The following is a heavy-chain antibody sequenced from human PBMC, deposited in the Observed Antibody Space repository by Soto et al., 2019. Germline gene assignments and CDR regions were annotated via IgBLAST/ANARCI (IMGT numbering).Heavy chain of an antibody. V-gene: IGHV3-21*01. CDR1: GFTFSSYS. CDR3: ARDENSSGYPDY. Sequence: EVQLVESGGGLVKPGGSLRLSCAASGFTFSSYSMNWVRQAPGKGLEWVSSISSSSYIYYADSVKGRFTISRDNAKNSLYLQMNSLRAEDTAVYYCARDENSSGYPDYWGQGTLVTVSS. CDR2: ISSSSYI. J-gene: IGHJ4*02. D-gene: IGHD3-22*01.